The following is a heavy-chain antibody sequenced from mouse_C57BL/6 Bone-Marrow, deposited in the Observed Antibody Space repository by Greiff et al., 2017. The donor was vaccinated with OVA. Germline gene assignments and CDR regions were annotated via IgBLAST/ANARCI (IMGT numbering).Heavy chain of an antibody. CDR1: GYTFTDYY. Sequence: VQLQQSGPVLVKPGASVKMSCKASGYTFTDYYMNWVKQSHGKSLEWIGVINPYNGGTSYNQKFKGKATLTVDKSSSTAYMELNSLTSEDSAVYYCTRGGLRLRGDYWGQGTTRTVSS. CDR2: INPYNGGT. CDR3: TRGGLRLRGDY. J-gene: IGHJ2*01. D-gene: IGHD3-2*02. V-gene: IGHV1-19*01.